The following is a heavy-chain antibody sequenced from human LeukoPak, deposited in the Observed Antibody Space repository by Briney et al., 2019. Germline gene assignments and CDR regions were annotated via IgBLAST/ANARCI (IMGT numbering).Heavy chain of an antibody. D-gene: IGHD6-6*01. Sequence: GGSLRLSCAASGFTFSGYGRRWIRQAPGKGLEWVAVIWYDGSTNYYEPSVKGRFTISRDNSKNTFYLQMKTLRAADTAIYYCAKSVEYSSSAGGSFEYWGPGALVTVCS. V-gene: IGHV3-33*06. CDR3: AKSVEYSSSAGGSFEY. CDR2: IWYDGSTN. J-gene: IGHJ4*01. CDR1: GFTFSGYG.